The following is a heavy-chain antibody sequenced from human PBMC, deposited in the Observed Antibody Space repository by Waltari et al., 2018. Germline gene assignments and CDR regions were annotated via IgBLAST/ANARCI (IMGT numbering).Heavy chain of an antibody. CDR2: ISGDGDDT. Sequence: EVQLVESGGGVVKPGGSLRLSCAASGFIFEDYAMHWVRQAPGKGLEWVSLISGDGDDTYYADSVKGRITISRDNRKDSLYLQMNSLTTEDTALYYCTKDMRYDFWSGDADAFDIWGQGTMVTVSS. V-gene: IGHV3-43*02. CDR3: TKDMRYDFWSGDADAFDI. D-gene: IGHD3-3*01. J-gene: IGHJ3*02. CDR1: GFIFEDYA.